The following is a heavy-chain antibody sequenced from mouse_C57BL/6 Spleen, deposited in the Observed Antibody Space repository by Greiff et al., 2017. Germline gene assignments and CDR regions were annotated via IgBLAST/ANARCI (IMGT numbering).Heavy chain of an antibody. V-gene: IGHV1-85*01. J-gene: IGHJ2*01. CDR1: GYTFTSYD. CDR2: IYPRDGST. CDR3: AREGVFDY. Sequence: QVQLQQSGPELVKPGASVKLSCKASGYTFTSYDINWVKQRPGQGLEWIGWIYPRDGSTKYNEKLKGKATLTVDTSYSTASMELHSLTSEGSAGYFWAREGVFDYWGQGTTLTVSS.